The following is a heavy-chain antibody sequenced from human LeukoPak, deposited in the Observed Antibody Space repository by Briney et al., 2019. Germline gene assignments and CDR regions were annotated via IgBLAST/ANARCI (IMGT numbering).Heavy chain of an antibody. D-gene: IGHD2-2*01. J-gene: IGHJ4*02. CDR3: AKALGPAATLPIDY. CDR2: ISGSGDST. Sequence: GGSLRLSCAASGFTFSSYAMSWVRQAPGKGLEWVSGISGSGDSTYYADSVQGRFTISRDNSKNTLYLQMISLRAEDTAVYYCAKALGPAATLPIDYWGQGTLVTVSS. CDR1: GFTFSSYA. V-gene: IGHV3-23*01.